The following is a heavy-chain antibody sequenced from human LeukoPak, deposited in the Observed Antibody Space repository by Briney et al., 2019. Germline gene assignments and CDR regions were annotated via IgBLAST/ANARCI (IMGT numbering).Heavy chain of an antibody. CDR3: ARDRGFTSAAFIDY. CDR2: IYTSGST. V-gene: IGHV4-4*07. D-gene: IGHD6-25*01. J-gene: IGHJ4*02. Sequence: SETLSLTCTVSGGSISSYYWSWIRQPAGKGLEWIGRIYTSGSTNYNPSLKSRVTMSVDTSKNQFSLKLSSVTAADTAVYYCARDRGFTSAAFIDYWGQGTLVTVSS. CDR1: GGSISSYY.